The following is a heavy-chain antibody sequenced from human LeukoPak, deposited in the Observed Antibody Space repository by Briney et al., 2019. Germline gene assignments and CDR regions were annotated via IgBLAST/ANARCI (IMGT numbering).Heavy chain of an antibody. J-gene: IGHJ6*03. CDR1: GGSISSYY. D-gene: IGHD2-2*01. CDR2: IYYSGST. Sequence: SETLSLTCTVSGGSISSYYWSWIRQPPGKGLGWIGYIYYSGSTNYNPSLKSRVTISVDTSKNQFSLKLSSVTAADTAVYYCARGCCSSTSCPIRDYYYYMDVWGKGTTVTVSS. V-gene: IGHV4-59*01. CDR3: ARGCCSSTSCPIRDYYYYMDV.